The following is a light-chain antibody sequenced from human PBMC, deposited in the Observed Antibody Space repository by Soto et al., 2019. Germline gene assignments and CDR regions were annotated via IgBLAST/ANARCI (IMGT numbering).Light chain of an antibody. Sequence: EIVMTQSPATLSLSPGERATLSCRASQSVGKYLVWYQQKPGQAPRLLIYDASNRATGIPDRFSGSGSGTDFTLTISRLEPEDFALFFCQHYGGSLWTFGQGTKVDIK. CDR1: QSVGKY. J-gene: IGKJ1*01. CDR3: QHYGGSLWT. CDR2: DAS. V-gene: IGKV3-20*01.